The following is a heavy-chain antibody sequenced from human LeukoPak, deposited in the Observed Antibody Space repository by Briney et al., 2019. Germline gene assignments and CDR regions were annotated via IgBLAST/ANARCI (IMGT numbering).Heavy chain of an antibody. CDR3: AGDGTGVLPGDAFDI. D-gene: IGHD1-1*01. V-gene: IGHV3-21*05. CDR2: INHDGNDI. J-gene: IGHJ3*02. CDR1: GFTFSTHS. Sequence: GGSLRLSCAASGFTFSTHSMNWVRQAPGKGLEWVSYINHDGNDIYYGESVKGRFTISRDNAKNSLYLQIHTPRAEDTAVYYCAGDGTGVLPGDAFDIWSQGTMVTVSS.